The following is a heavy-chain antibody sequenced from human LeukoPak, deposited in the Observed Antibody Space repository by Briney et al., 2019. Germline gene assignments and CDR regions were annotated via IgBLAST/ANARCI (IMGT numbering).Heavy chain of an antibody. J-gene: IGHJ6*02. Sequence: GGSLRLSCAASGFTFDDYAMHWVRQAPGKGLEWVSGISWNSGSIGYADSVKGRFTISRDNAKNSLYLQMNSLRAEDTALYYCAKDRGPFTMVRGVPNTYYYYGMDVWGQGTTVTVSS. CDR3: AKDRGPFTMVRGVPNTYYYYGMDV. V-gene: IGHV3-9*01. CDR2: ISWNSGSI. D-gene: IGHD3-10*01. CDR1: GFTFDDYA.